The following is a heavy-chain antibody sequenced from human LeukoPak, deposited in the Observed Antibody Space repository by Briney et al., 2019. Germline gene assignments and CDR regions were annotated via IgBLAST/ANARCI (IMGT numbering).Heavy chain of an antibody. CDR1: GITFSSYG. J-gene: IGHJ4*02. D-gene: IGHD4-11*01. V-gene: IGHV3-23*01. CDR2: ISSTGGTT. Sequence: GSLRLSCAASGITFSSYGMSWVRQAPGKGLEWVSSISSTGGTTYYADSVKGRFTISRDNSKNTLYLQMNSLRADDTAVCYCAKVGLTVTTILDYFDYWGQGTLVTVSS. CDR3: AKVGLTVTTILDYFDY.